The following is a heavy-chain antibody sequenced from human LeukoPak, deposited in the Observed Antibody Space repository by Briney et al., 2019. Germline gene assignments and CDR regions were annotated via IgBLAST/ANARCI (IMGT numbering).Heavy chain of an antibody. D-gene: IGHD3-9*01. CDR3: ANWGPGGAGYYIADY. J-gene: IGHJ4*02. CDR1: GGSVSSYY. CDR2: ISGSGGST. Sequence: ETLSLTCTVPGGSVSSYYWSWVRQAPGKGLEWVSAISGSGGSTYYADSVKGRFTISRDNSKNTLYLQMNSLRAEDTAVYYCANWGPGGAGYYIADYWGQGTLVTVSS. V-gene: IGHV3-23*01.